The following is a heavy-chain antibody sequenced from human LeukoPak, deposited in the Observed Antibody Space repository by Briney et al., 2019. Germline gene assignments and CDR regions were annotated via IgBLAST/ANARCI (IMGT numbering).Heavy chain of an antibody. CDR2: INHSGST. Sequence: SETLSLTCAVYGGSFSGYYWSWIRQPPGKGLEWIGEINHSGSTNYNPSLKSRVTISVDKSKNQFSLKLSFVTAADTAVYYCALTTVATGGFDYWGQGTLVTVSS. V-gene: IGHV4-34*01. J-gene: IGHJ4*02. D-gene: IGHD4-23*01. CDR3: ALTTVATGGFDY. CDR1: GGSFSGYY.